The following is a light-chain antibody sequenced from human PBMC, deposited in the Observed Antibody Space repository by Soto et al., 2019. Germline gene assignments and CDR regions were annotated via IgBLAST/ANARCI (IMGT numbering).Light chain of an antibody. V-gene: IGKV3-15*01. CDR2: GAS. Sequence: DIGMTQSPATLSGSSGERATLSCRASQSVSSYLAWYQQKPGQAPRLLIYGASTRATDIPARFSGSGSGTEFTLTISSLQSEDFALYYCQQYNNWPLTFGGGTKVDIK. CDR1: QSVSSY. CDR3: QQYNNWPLT. J-gene: IGKJ4*01.